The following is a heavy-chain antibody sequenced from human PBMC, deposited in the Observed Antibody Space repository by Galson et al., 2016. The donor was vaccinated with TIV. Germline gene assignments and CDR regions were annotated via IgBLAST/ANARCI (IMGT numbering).Heavy chain of an antibody. CDR1: GFTFSDYY. Sequence: SLRLSCAASGFTFSDYYMNWVRQPPGKGLEWLSYISSGRSSSPIYVDSVKGRFTISRDNAKNSLYLQMSKLRAEDTAVYYCAAGRWSRRALDIWGQGTMVTVSS. D-gene: IGHD1-26*01. CDR2: ISSGRSSSP. V-gene: IGHV3-11*06. CDR3: AAGRWSRRALDI. J-gene: IGHJ3*02.